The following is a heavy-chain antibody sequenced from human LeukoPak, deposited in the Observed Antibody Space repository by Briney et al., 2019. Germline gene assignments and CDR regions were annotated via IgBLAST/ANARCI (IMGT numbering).Heavy chain of an antibody. Sequence: GGSLRLSCAASGFTFSSYAMHWVRQAPGEGLEWVAVISYDGSNKYYADSVKGRFTISRDNSKNTLYLQINSLRAEDTAVYYCARGPWGRSSTRNNWFDPWGQGTLVTVSS. CDR3: ARGPWGRSSTRNNWFDP. J-gene: IGHJ5*02. V-gene: IGHV3-30*04. CDR2: ISYDGSNK. D-gene: IGHD2-2*01. CDR1: GFTFSSYA.